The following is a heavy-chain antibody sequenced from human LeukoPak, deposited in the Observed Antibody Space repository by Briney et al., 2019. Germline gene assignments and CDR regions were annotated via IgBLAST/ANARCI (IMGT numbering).Heavy chain of an antibody. CDR1: GFTVSSNY. CDR2: IYSGGST. CDR3: ASSKTVTTYYDAFDI. D-gene: IGHD4-17*01. V-gene: IGHV3-53*01. Sequence: GGSLRLSCAASGFTVSSNYMSWVRQAPGKGLEWVSVIYSGGSTYYADSVKGRFTISRDNSKNTLYLQMNNLRAEDTAVYYCASSKTVTTYYDAFDIWGQGTMVTVSS. J-gene: IGHJ3*02.